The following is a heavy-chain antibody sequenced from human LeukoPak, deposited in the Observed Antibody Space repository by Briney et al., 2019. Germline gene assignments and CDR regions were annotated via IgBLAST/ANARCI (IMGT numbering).Heavy chain of an antibody. V-gene: IGHV4-4*02. CDR1: GGSISSSNW. D-gene: IGHD3-22*01. CDR2: IYHSGST. CDR3: ARDGYYDSSGFVGMDV. J-gene: IGHJ6*02. Sequence: PSETLSLTCAVSGGSISSSNWWSWVRQPPGKGLEWIGEIYHSGSTNYNPSLKSRVTISVDKSKNQFSLKLSSVTAADTAVYYCARDGYYDSSGFVGMDVWGQGTAVTVSS.